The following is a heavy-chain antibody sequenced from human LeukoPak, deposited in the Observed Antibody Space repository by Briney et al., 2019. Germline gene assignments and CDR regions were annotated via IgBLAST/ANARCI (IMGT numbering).Heavy chain of an antibody. Sequence: PGGSLRLSCAASGFTFSSYAMSWVRQAPGKGLEWVSAISGSGGSAYYADSVKGRFTISRDNSKNTLYLQMNSLRAEDTAVYYCAKDHRGGWELEPFLDYWGQGTLVTVSS. J-gene: IGHJ4*02. CDR1: GFTFSSYA. CDR2: ISGSGGSA. CDR3: AKDHRGGWELEPFLDY. V-gene: IGHV3-23*01. D-gene: IGHD1-26*01.